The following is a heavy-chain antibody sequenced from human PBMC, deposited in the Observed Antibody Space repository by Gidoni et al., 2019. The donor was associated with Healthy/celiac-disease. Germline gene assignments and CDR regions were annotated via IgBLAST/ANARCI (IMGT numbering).Heavy chain of an antibody. CDR1: GFTFSHAW. J-gene: IGHJ3*02. V-gene: IGHV3-15*01. D-gene: IGHD2-15*01. CDR2: IKSKTDGGTT. CDR3: TTGTVVVAADDAFDI. Sequence: EVQLVESGGGLVKPGGSLRLSCAASGFTFSHAWMSWVRQAPGKGLGGVGRIKSKTDGGTTDYAAPVKGRFTISRDDSKNTLYLQMNSLKTEDTAVYYCTTGTVVVAADDAFDIWGQGTMVTVSS.